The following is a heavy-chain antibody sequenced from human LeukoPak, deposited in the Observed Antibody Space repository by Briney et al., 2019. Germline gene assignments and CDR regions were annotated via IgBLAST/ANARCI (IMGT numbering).Heavy chain of an antibody. CDR1: GGTFSSYA. CDR3: ARGFRSYDSSGYPRVDFDY. V-gene: IGHV1-69*13. CDR2: IIPIFGTA. D-gene: IGHD3-22*01. Sequence: SVKVSCKASGGTFSSYAISWVRQPPGQGLEWMGGIIPIFGTANYAQKFQGRVTITADESTSTAYMELSSLRSEDTAVYYCARGFRSYDSSGYPRVDFDYWGQGTLVTVSS. J-gene: IGHJ4*02.